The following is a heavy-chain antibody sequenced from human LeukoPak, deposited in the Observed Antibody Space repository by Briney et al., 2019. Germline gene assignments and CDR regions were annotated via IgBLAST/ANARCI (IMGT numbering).Heavy chain of an antibody. CDR2: INHSGST. CDR3: ARGSPSRPDLLSAQIRRYFDY. Sequence: PSETLSLTCTVSGGSISSYYWSWIRQPPGKGLEWIGEINHSGSTNYNPSLKSRVTISVDTSKNQFSLKLSSVTAADTAVYYCARGSPSRPDLLSAQIRRYFDYWGQGTLVTVSS. V-gene: IGHV4-34*01. J-gene: IGHJ4*02. D-gene: IGHD1-14*01. CDR1: GGSISSYY.